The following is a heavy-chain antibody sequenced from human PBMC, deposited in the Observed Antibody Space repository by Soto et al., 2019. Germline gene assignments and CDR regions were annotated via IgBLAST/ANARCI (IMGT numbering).Heavy chain of an antibody. CDR2: IYSGGST. CDR1: GFTVSSNY. J-gene: IGHJ4*02. V-gene: IGHV3-53*01. CDR3: AKDTYYHDSSGYYIFDY. Sequence: PGGSLRLSCAASGFTVSSNYMSWVRQAPGKGLEWVSVIYSGGSTYYADSVKGRFTISRDNSKNTLYLQMNSLRAEDTALYYCAKDTYYHDSSGYYIFDYWGQGTLVTVSS. D-gene: IGHD3-22*01.